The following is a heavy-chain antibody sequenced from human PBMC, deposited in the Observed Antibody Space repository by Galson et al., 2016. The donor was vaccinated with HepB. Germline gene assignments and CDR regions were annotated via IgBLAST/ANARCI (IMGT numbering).Heavy chain of an antibody. D-gene: IGHD5-18*01. CDR3: ARNAGRGNGYFGGDY. Sequence: QSGAEVKKPGESLKISCKGSGYKFTSNWIAWVRQMPGKGLEWMGSIYPGDSDTRYSPSFQGQVTISVDRSISTAFLQWSSLTASDSAMYYCARNAGRGNGYFGGDYWGQGTLVTVSS. J-gene: IGHJ4*02. CDR1: GYKFTSNW. V-gene: IGHV5-51*01. CDR2: IYPGDSDT.